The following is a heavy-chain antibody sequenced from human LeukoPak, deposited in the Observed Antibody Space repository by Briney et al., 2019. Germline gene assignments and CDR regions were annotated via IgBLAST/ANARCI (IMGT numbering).Heavy chain of an antibody. CDR2: IRYDGSNK. CDR3: AKRGHDLYGSESPRGFDY. Sequence: GGSLRLSCAASGFTFSSYGMHWVRQAPGKGLEWVAFIRYDGSNKYYADSVKGRFTISRDNSKNTLYMQMNSLRAEDTAVYYCAKRGHDLYGSESPRGFDYWGQGTLVTVSS. V-gene: IGHV3-30*02. D-gene: IGHD3-10*01. J-gene: IGHJ4*02. CDR1: GFTFSSYG.